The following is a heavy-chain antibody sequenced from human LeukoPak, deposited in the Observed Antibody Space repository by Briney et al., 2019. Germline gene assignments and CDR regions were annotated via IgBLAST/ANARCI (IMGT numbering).Heavy chain of an antibody. D-gene: IGHD6-19*01. CDR2: IYSGGST. V-gene: IGHV3-53*01. CDR1: GFTVSSNY. J-gene: IGHJ4*02. CDR3: ARSKWLSSFDY. Sequence: GGSLRLSCAASGFTVSSNYMSWVRQAPGKGLEWVSVIYSGGSTYYADSVKGRFTISRDNSKNTLYLQMSSLRAEDTAVYYCARSKWLSSFDYWGQGTLVTVSS.